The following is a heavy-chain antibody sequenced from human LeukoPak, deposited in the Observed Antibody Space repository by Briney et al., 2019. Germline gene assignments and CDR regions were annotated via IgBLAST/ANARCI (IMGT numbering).Heavy chain of an antibody. J-gene: IGHJ4*02. D-gene: IGHD5-18*01. Sequence: GGSLRLSCAASGFTFSTYAMTWVRRAPGKGLEWVSAISPSGGHIYYADSVKGLFTSSRDNSKSTLFLQMNNLRAEDTAIYYCAKNRGTGMAFYDYWGQGTQVTVSS. CDR3: AKNRGTGMAFYDY. CDR2: ISPSGGHI. CDR1: GFTFSTYA. V-gene: IGHV3-23*01.